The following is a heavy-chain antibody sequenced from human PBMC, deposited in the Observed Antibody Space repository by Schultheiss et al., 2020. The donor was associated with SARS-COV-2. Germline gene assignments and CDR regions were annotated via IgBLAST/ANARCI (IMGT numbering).Heavy chain of an antibody. V-gene: IGHV3-48*02. Sequence: GESLKISCVASGFTFSSYSMNWVRQAPGKGLEWVSDISDSSSTIYYADSVKGRFTISRDNAKNSVYLQMNSLRDEDTAVYYCARGVGGNFGVGHWGQGTLVTVSS. CDR2: ISDSSSTI. CDR3: ARGVGGNFGVGH. CDR1: GFTFSSYS. D-gene: IGHD4-23*01. J-gene: IGHJ4*02.